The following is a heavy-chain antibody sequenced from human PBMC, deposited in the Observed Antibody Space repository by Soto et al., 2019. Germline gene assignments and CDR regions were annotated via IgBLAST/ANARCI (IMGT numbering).Heavy chain of an antibody. CDR3: ARGKLATLTDF. CDR2: MNPNTGNT. V-gene: IGHV1-8*01. D-gene: IGHD5-12*01. Sequence: ASVKVSCKASGYSFTDYDINWVRQASGQGLEWMGWMNPNTGNTRYAQNFQGRLIMTRDTSISTAYMELSSLRSEDTAVYYCARGKLATLTDFWGQGTLVTVSS. J-gene: IGHJ4*02. CDR1: GYSFTDYD.